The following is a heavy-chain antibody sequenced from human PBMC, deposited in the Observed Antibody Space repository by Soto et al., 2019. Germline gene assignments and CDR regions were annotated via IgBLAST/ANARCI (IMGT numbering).Heavy chain of an antibody. CDR2: LYSTGST. D-gene: IGHD3-3*01. Sequence: SETLSLTCAVSGVSISSADYHWGWIRQSPGKGLEWIGDLYSTGSTYSSPSLKSRLTISSDTSKNQFFLTLKSVTAADTAVYYCARRPNYNFLSAYSLDAWGQGTLVTVSS. J-gene: IGHJ5*02. CDR1: GVSISSADYH. CDR3: ARRPNYNFLSAYSLDA. V-gene: IGHV4-30-4*01.